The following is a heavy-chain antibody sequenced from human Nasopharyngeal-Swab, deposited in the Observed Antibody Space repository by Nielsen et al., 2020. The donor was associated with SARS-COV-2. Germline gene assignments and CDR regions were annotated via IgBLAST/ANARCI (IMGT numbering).Heavy chain of an antibody. J-gene: IGHJ3*02. CDR1: GLTFSSYD. Sequence: SLKISCAASGLTFSSYDMHWVRQAPGKGLEWVAVISYDGSNKYYADSVKGRFTISRDNSKNTPYLQMNSLRAEDTAVYYCAKGGGTTGTVGLDIWGQGTMVTVSS. CDR3: AKGGGTTGTVGLDI. CDR2: ISYDGSNK. D-gene: IGHD1-1*01. V-gene: IGHV3-30*18.